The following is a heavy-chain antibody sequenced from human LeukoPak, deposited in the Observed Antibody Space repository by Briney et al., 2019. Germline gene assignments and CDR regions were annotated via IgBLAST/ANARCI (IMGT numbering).Heavy chain of an antibody. J-gene: IGHJ4*02. V-gene: IGHV2-5*02. CDR2: IYLDDDK. CDR1: GFSLRTSGVG. Sequence: SGLTLVKPTQTLTLTCTFSGFSLRTSGVGVGWIRQLPGKALEWLSLIYLDDDKSYSPSLKSRLTNTKDTAKKQDVLTMTNTDPVDTATYHCEHRGGIAAAGKPFDYWGQGTPVTVSS. CDR3: EHRGGIAAAGKPFDY. D-gene: IGHD6-13*01.